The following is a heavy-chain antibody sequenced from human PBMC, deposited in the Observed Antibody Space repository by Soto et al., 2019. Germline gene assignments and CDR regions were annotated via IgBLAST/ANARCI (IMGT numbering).Heavy chain of an antibody. D-gene: IGHD2-8*01. V-gene: IGHV3-23*01. CDR1: GFTFSSYA. CDR2: ISGSGGST. J-gene: IGHJ6*03. CDR3: AKGGYCTKGVCYRYYYYYMDV. Sequence: EVQLLESGGGLVQPGGSLRISCAASGFTFSSYAMSWVRQAPGKGLEWVSAISGSGGSTYYADSVKGRFTISRDNSKNSLYLQVNSLRAEDTAVYYCAKGGYCTKGVCYRYYYYYMDVWGKGTTVTVSS.